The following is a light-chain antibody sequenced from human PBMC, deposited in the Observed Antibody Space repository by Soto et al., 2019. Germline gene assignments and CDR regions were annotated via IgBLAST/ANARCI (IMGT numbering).Light chain of an antibody. V-gene: IGKV3-11*01. CDR3: QQRSNWPPTWT. CDR2: DAS. CDR1: QSVSSY. Sequence: EIVLTQSPATLSLSPGERATLSCRASQSVSSYLAWYQHKPGQAPRLLIYDASNRATGIPARFSGSGSGTDFTLTISSLEPEDFAVSYCQQRSNWPPTWTFGQGTKVEI. J-gene: IGKJ1*01.